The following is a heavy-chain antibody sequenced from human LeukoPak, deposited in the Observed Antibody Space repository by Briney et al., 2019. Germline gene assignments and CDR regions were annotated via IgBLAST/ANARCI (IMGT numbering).Heavy chain of an antibody. D-gene: IGHD6-19*01. CDR3: AKRIAVAGFPGFDI. CDR1: GFTFISYN. J-gene: IGHJ3*02. CDR2: ISSSSSYI. V-gene: IGHV3-21*01. Sequence: GGSLRLSCAASGFTFISYNMNWVRQAPGKGLEWVSSISSSSSYIYYADSVKGRFTISRDNAKNSLYLQMNSLRAEDTAVYYCAKRIAVAGFPGFDIWGQGTMVTVSS.